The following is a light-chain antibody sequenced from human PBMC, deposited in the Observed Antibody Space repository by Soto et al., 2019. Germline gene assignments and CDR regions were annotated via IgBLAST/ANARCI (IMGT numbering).Light chain of an antibody. V-gene: IGKV3-20*01. Sequence: EIVLTQSPATLSFSPGERATLPCRASQSVSSSYLAWYQQKPGQAPRLLIYGASSRATGIPERFSGSGSGTDFTLTISRLEPEDFAVYYCQQYGSSPRTFGQGTKVDIK. CDR3: QQYGSSPRT. J-gene: IGKJ1*01. CDR1: QSVSSSY. CDR2: GAS.